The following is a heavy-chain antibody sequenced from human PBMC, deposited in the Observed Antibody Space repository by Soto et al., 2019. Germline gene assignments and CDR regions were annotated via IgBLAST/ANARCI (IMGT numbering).Heavy chain of an antibody. D-gene: IGHD6-13*01. CDR1: GYTFTGYY. J-gene: IGHJ5*02. CDR3: ARARIIAAAGKGNWFDT. V-gene: IGHV1-2*04. CDR2: INPNSGGT. Sequence: ASVKVSCKASGYTFTGYYMHWVRQAPGQGLEWMGWINPNSGGTNYAQKFQGWVTMTRDTSISTAYMELSRLRSDDTAVYYCARARIIAAAGKGNWFDTWGQGTLVTVSS.